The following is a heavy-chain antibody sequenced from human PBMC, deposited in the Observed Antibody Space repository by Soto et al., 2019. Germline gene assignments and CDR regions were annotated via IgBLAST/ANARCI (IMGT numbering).Heavy chain of an antibody. J-gene: IGHJ4*02. CDR2: ISGSGGST. D-gene: IGHD6-6*01. V-gene: IGHV3-23*01. CDR1: GFTFSNYA. Sequence: GGSLRLSCAASGFTFSNYAMSWVRQAPGNGLEWVSVISGSGGSTYYADSVKGRFTISRDNSKNTLFLQMNSLRAEDTAVYYCAKGRGVSRPFTNDYWGQGTLVTVSS. CDR3: AKGRGVSRPFTNDY.